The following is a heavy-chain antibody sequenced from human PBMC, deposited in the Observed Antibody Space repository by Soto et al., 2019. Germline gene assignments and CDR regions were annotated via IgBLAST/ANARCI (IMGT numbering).Heavy chain of an antibody. J-gene: IGHJ5*02. CDR2: IYYSGST. V-gene: IGHV4-31*03. D-gene: IGHD6-6*01. Sequence: SETLSLTCTVSGGSISSGGYYWSWIRQHPGKGLEWIGYIYYSGSTYYNPSLKSRVTISVDTSKNQFSLKLSSVTAADTAVYYCARDLRSHSSSPTFPGWFDPWGQGTLVTVSS. CDR3: ARDLRSHSSSPTFPGWFDP. CDR1: GGSISSGGYY.